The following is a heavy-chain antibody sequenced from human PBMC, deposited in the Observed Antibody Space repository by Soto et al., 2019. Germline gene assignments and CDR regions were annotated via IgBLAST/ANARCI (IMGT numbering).Heavy chain of an antibody. D-gene: IGHD2-15*01. CDR3: ARDFAPGYIVVVVAATPAYGMDV. J-gene: IGHJ6*02. Sequence: QVQLVQSGAEVKKPGASVKVSCKASGYTFTSYGISWVRQAPGQGLEWMGWISAHNGNTNYAQKHQGRVTMTADTSTSTAYMELRRLRSDDTAVYYCARDFAPGYIVVVVAATPAYGMDVWGQGTTVTVSS. CDR2: ISAHNGNT. CDR1: GYTFTSYG. V-gene: IGHV1-18*01.